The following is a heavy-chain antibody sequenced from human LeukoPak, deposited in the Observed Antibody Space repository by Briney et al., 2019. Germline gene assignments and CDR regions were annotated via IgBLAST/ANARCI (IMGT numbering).Heavy chain of an antibody. D-gene: IGHD2-15*01. CDR3: ARQSYWSGGSCYSAFDI. Sequence: GESLKISCKGSGYSFTSYWIGWVRQMPGKGLEWMGIIYPGDSDTRYRPSFQGQVTIPADKSISTAYLQWSSLKASDTAMYYCARQSYWSGGSCYSAFDIWGQGTMVSVSS. J-gene: IGHJ3*02. V-gene: IGHV5-51*01. CDR2: IYPGDSDT. CDR1: GYSFTSYW.